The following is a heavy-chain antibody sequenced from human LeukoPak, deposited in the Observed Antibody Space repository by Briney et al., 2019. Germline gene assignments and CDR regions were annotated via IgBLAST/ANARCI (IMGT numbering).Heavy chain of an antibody. CDR2: INHSGST. D-gene: IGHD2-21*01. CDR1: GGSISSYY. V-gene: IGHV4-34*01. CDR3: ARLMGPHTYYYYYYMDV. Sequence: PSETLSLTCTVSGGSISSYYWSWIRQPPGKGLEWIGEINHSGSTNYNPSLKSRVTISVDTSKNQFSLKLSSVTAADTAVYYCARLMGPHTYYYYYYMDVWGKGTTVTISS. J-gene: IGHJ6*03.